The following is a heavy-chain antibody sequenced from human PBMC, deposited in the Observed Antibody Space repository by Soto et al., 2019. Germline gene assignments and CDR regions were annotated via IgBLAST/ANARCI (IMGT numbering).Heavy chain of an antibody. CDR3: ARGGTTVTLLDAFDI. D-gene: IGHD4-17*01. CDR2: IYYSGST. Sequence: PETLSLTCTVSVGSISSYYWSWIRQPPGKGLEWIGYIYYSGSTNYNPSLKSRVTISVDTSKNQFSLKLSSVTAADTAVYYCARGGTTVTLLDAFDIWRKGQMVTV. V-gene: IGHV4-59*01. J-gene: IGHJ3*02. CDR1: VGSISSYY.